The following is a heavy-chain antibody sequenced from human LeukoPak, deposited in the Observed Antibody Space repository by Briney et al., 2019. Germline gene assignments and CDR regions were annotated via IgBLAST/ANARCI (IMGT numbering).Heavy chain of an antibody. CDR3: ARQNSSGWPNWFDP. Sequence: SETLSLTCTVSGGSISSYYWSWIRQPPGKGLEWIGYIYYSGSTNYNPSLKSRVAISVDTSKNQFSLKLSSVTAADTAVYYCARQNSSGWPNWFDPWGQGTLVTVSS. CDR1: GGSISSYY. V-gene: IGHV4-59*08. CDR2: IYYSGST. D-gene: IGHD6-19*01. J-gene: IGHJ5*02.